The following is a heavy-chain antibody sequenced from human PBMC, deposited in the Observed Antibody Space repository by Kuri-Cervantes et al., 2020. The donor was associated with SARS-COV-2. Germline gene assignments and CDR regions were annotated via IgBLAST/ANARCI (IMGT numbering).Heavy chain of an antibody. D-gene: IGHD3-16*01. V-gene: IGHV4-39*02. CDR1: GGSISSSSYY. CDR2: IYYSGST. CDR3: AREYWGPGYYYMDV. Sequence: SETLSLTCTFSGGSISSSSYYWGWIRQPPGKGLEWIGSIYYSGSTYYNPSLKSRVTISVDTSKNQFSLKLSSVTAADTAVYYCAREYWGPGYYYMDVWGKGTTVTVSS. J-gene: IGHJ6*03.